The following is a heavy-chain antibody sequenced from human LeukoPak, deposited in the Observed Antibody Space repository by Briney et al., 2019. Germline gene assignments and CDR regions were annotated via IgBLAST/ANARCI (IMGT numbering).Heavy chain of an antibody. Sequence: SETLSLTCAVYGGSFRGYSWSWIRQPPGKGLEWIGEINHSGSTNYNPSLKSRVTISVDTSKNQFSLTLNSVTAADTAVYYCARMIRDGCKVDAFDIWGQGTMVTVSS. D-gene: IGHD5-24*01. CDR3: ARMIRDGCKVDAFDI. CDR2: INHSGST. J-gene: IGHJ3*02. V-gene: IGHV4-34*01. CDR1: GGSFRGYS.